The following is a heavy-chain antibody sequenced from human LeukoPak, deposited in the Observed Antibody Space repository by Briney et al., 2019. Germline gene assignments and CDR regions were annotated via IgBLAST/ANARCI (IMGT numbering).Heavy chain of an antibody. CDR3: ASGYYDSSGYYYPFDY. CDR1: GFTFSDYY. V-gene: IGHV3-11*01. CDR2: ISSSGSTI. D-gene: IGHD3-22*01. J-gene: IGHJ4*02. Sequence: SGGSLRLSCAASGFTFSDYYMSWIRQAPGKGLEWVSYISSSGSTIYYADSVKGRFTISRDNAKNSLYLQMNSLRAEDTAVYYCASGYYDSSGYYYPFDYWGQGTLVTVSS.